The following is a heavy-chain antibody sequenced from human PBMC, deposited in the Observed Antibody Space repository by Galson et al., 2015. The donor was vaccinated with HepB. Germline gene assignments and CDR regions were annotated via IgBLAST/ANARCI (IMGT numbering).Heavy chain of an antibody. CDR1: GGTFSSYA. J-gene: IGHJ6*02. CDR2: IIPIFGTA. CDR3: ARDPLLATVTSRMDV. V-gene: IGHV1-69*13. Sequence: SVKVSCKASGGTFSSYAISWVRQAPGQGLEWMGGIIPIFGTANYAQKFQGRVTITADESTSTAYMELSSLRSEDTAVYYWARDPLLATVTSRMDVWGQGTTVTVSS. D-gene: IGHD4-11*01.